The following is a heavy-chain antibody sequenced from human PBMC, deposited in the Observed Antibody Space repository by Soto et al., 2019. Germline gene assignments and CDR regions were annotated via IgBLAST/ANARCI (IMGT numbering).Heavy chain of an antibody. Sequence: QITLKESGPPLVKPTETLTLTCTFSGFSLSTTAVGVGWVRQPPGKAPEWLAIIYWNDAKRYNPSLQSRLTITKDSSKSQVVLTMTNMDPVDTATYYCGHWGYSTGWSDDWGQGTLVTVSS. CDR2: IYWNDAK. V-gene: IGHV2-5*01. CDR3: GHWGYSTGWSDD. D-gene: IGHD6-19*01. CDR1: GFSLSTTAVG. J-gene: IGHJ4*02.